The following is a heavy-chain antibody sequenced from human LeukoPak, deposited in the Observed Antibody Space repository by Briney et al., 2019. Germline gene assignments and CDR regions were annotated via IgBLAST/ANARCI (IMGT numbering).Heavy chain of an antibody. V-gene: IGHV4-59*01. Sequence: SETLSLTCTVSGGSISSYYWSWIRQPPGKGLEWIGYIYYSGSTNYNPSLKSRVTISVDTSKNQFSLKLTSVTAADTAVYYCARGGEGSASSSWYNYLDCWGQGTLVTVSS. CDR1: GGSISSYY. CDR3: ARGGEGSASSSWYNYLDC. D-gene: IGHD6-13*01. CDR2: IYYSGST. J-gene: IGHJ4*02.